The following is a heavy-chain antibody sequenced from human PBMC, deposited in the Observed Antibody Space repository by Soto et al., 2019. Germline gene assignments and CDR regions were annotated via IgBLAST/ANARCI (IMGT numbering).Heavy chain of an antibody. J-gene: IGHJ6*02. CDR1: GFTFSSYA. Sequence: PGGSLRLSCAASGFTFSSYAMSWVRQAPGKGLEWVSAISGSGGSTYYADSVKGRFTISRDNSKNTLYLQMNSLRAEDTAVYYCASQSAQLWLSGYYYYYGMDVWGQGTTVTVSS. CDR2: ISGSGGST. CDR3: ASQSAQLWLSGYYYYYGMDV. D-gene: IGHD5-18*01. V-gene: IGHV3-23*01.